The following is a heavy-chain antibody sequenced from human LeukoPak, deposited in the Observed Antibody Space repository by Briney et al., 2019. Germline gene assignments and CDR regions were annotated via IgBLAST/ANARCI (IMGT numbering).Heavy chain of an antibody. D-gene: IGHD4-11*01. Sequence: GGSLRLSCAASGFTFSSYTVSWVRQAPGKGLEWVSTINGGGVNTHYADSVGGRFTISRDNSKNTLFLQMNSLRDEDTAVYYCAKDLYSNYGPADYWGQRNLVTVSS. CDR3: AKDLYSNYGPADY. CDR2: INGGGVNT. CDR1: GFTFSSYT. J-gene: IGHJ4*02. V-gene: IGHV3-23*01.